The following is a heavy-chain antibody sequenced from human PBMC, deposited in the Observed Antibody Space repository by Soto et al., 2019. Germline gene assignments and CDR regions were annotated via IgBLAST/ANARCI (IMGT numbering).Heavy chain of an antibody. J-gene: IGHJ4*02. CDR3: AIELHIVAKNDHFDY. CDR1: GYIFTNYY. CDR2: INAGGGYT. V-gene: IGHV1-46*01. D-gene: IGHD5-12*01. Sequence: GASVKVSCKASGYIFTNYYMHWVRQAPGQGLEWMGTINAGGGYTTYAQRFQGRVTMTRDTSTSTVSMEVSSLRYEDTAVYYCAIELHIVAKNDHFDYWGQGTLVTVSS.